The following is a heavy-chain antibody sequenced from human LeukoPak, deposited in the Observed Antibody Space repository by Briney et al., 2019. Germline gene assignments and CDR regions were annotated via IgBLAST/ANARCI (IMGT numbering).Heavy chain of an antibody. J-gene: IGHJ6*02. V-gene: IGHV4-39*01. Sequence: SETLSLTCTVSGGSISSYYWSWIRQPPGKGLEWIGSILYTGGSWVKPSLKSRASISADTSRNQFSLTLHSVNAIDTALYYCTRRASGSGGTQAGMDVWGQGTTVTVSS. D-gene: IGHD2-15*01. CDR3: TRRASGSGGTQAGMDV. CDR1: GGSISSYY. CDR2: ILYTGGS.